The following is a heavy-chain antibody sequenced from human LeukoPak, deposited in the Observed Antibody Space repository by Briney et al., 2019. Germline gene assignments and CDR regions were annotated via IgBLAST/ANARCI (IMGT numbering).Heavy chain of an antibody. CDR3: TKQAPGQWLTPTSD. J-gene: IGHJ4*02. D-gene: IGHD6-19*01. V-gene: IGHV3-48*01. CDR2: ISSISSSST. Sequence: GGSLRLSCAASGFTFSSYSMNWVRQAPGKGLEWVSYISSISSSSTYYADSVKGRFTISRDNSKNTLYLQMNSLRADDTAVYYCTKQAPGQWLTPTSDWGQGTLVSVSS. CDR1: GFTFSSYS.